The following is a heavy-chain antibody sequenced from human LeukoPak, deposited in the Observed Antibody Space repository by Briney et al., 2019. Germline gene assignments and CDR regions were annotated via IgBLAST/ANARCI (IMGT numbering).Heavy chain of an antibody. Sequence: SQTLSLTCAISGDSVSSNSGAWNWIRQSPSGGLEWLGRTYYRSKWYNDYAISVKSRITINPDTSKNQFSLQLNSVTPEDTAVYYCTRGAVWDPGAFDIWGQGTMVTVSS. D-gene: IGHD1-26*01. CDR2: TYYRSKWYN. V-gene: IGHV6-1*01. CDR3: TRGAVWDPGAFDI. CDR1: GDSVSSNSGA. J-gene: IGHJ3*02.